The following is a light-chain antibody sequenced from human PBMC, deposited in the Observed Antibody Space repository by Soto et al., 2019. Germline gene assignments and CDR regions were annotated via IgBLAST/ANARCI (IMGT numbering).Light chain of an antibody. V-gene: IGKV3-20*01. Sequence: EIVLTQSPGTLSLSPGETATLSCRASQSINSRYLAWYQQKPGQAPRLLIYGASSRATGIPDRFSGSGSGTDFTLTISRLEPEDFAVYYCQQFGSSPGFTCGPGTKVDIK. J-gene: IGKJ3*01. CDR3: QQFGSSPGFT. CDR1: QSINSRY. CDR2: GAS.